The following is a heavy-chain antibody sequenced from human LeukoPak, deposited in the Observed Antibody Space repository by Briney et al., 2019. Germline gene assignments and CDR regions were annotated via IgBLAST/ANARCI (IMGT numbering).Heavy chain of an antibody. V-gene: IGHV1-18*01. J-gene: IGHJ4*02. CDR2: INTYNDNT. D-gene: IGHD1-7*01. Sequence: GASVKLSCKASGYIFSNYGISWVRQAPGQGLEWMGWINTYNDNTNYAQKLQGRVTMTTDTSTSTAYMELRSLGSDDTAVYYCARDKSGTEFDYWGQGRLVTVSS. CDR1: GYIFSNYG. CDR3: ARDKSGTEFDY.